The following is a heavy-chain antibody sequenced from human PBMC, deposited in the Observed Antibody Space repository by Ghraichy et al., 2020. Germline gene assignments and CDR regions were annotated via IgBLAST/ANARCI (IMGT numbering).Heavy chain of an antibody. CDR1: GFTFSSYC. CDR2: IKQDGSEK. Sequence: LSLTCAASGFTFSSYCMSWVRQAPGKGLEWVANIKQDGSEKYYVDSVKGRFTISRDNAKNSLYLQMNSLRAEDTAVYYCARDPKAYCGGDCYWGAFDNWGQGTMVTVSS. D-gene: IGHD2-21*02. CDR3: ARDPKAYCGGDCYWGAFDN. J-gene: IGHJ3*02. V-gene: IGHV3-7*01.